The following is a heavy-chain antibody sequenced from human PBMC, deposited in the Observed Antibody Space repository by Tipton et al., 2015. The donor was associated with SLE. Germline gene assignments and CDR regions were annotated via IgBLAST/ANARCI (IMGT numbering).Heavy chain of an antibody. Sequence: GSLRLSCVASGFTFSGSAMRWVRQASGKGLEWVGRSRSKPNNYATRYAASVEGRFTISRDDSKNTAYLQMNSLKTDDTAVYYCIRVNNDSRGAHSFDLWGQGTMVTVSS. D-gene: IGHD3-22*01. CDR1: GFTFSGSA. CDR2: SRSKPNNYAT. CDR3: IRVNNDSRGAHSFDL. V-gene: IGHV3-73*01. J-gene: IGHJ3*01.